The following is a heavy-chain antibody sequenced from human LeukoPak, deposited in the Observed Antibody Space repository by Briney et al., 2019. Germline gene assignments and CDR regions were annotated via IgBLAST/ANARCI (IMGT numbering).Heavy chain of an antibody. CDR1: GFTFSNAW. CDR2: IKSKTDGGTT. CDR3: TTDRSDNWTWENFIDY. J-gene: IGHJ4*02. Sequence: GGSLRLSCAASGFTFSNAWMSWVRQAPGKGLEWVGRIKSKTDGGTTDYAAPVKGRFTISRDDSKNTLYLQMNSLKTEDTAVYYCTTDRSDNWTWENFIDYWGQGTLVTVSS. V-gene: IGHV3-15*01. D-gene: IGHD1-20*01.